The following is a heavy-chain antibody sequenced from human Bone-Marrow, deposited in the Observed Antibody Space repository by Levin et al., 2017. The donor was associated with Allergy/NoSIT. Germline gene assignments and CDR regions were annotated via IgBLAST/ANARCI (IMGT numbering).Heavy chain of an antibody. CDR1: GFTFSTYT. J-gene: IGHJ4*02. D-gene: IGHD2-2*01. CDR3: ARDRCSTTSCPMDY. V-gene: IGHV3-21*01. Sequence: GGSLRLSCEASGFTFSTYTMNWVRQGPGRGLEWVSSISTSSSYRYYTDSVKGRFTISRDNAKNSLSLQMNSLRVEDTAVYYCARDRCSTTSCPMDYWGQGALVTVSS. CDR2: ISTSSSYR.